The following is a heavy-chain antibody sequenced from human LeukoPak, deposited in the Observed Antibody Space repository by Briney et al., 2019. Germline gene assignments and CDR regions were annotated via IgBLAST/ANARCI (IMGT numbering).Heavy chain of an antibody. J-gene: IGHJ6*02. Sequence: GGSLRLSCTASGFTVSSNYTSWVRQAPGKGLEWVSVIFSGGGTYHADSVKGRFTISRDNSKNTLYLRMNSLRAEDTAVYYCASRMVATMLFDYYGMDVWGQGTTVTVSS. D-gene: IGHD5-12*01. CDR2: IFSGGGT. CDR1: GFTVSSNY. V-gene: IGHV3-66*01. CDR3: ASRMVATMLFDYYGMDV.